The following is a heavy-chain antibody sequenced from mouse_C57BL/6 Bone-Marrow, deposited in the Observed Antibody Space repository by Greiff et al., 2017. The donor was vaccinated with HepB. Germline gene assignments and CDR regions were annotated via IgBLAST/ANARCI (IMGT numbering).Heavy chain of an antibody. D-gene: IGHD1-1*01. J-gene: IGHJ3*01. CDR2: IDPSDSYT. V-gene: IGHV1-59*01. CDR1: GYTFTSYW. Sequence: QVQLQQPGAELVRPGTSVKLSCKASGYTFTSYWMHWVKQRPGQGLEWIGVIDPSDSYTNYNQKFKGKATLTVDTSSSTAYMQLSSLTSEDSAFYYCTRRGYYSAWFAYWGQGTLVTVSA. CDR3: TRRGYYSAWFAY.